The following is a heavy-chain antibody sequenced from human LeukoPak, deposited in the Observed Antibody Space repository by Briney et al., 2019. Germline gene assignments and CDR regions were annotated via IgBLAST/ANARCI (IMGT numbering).Heavy chain of an antibody. J-gene: IGHJ4*02. CDR3: AKWAYIVVVPAAYFDY. V-gene: IGHV3-9*01. Sequence: PGRSLRLSCAASGFTFDDYAMHWVRQAPGKGLEWVSGISWNSGSIGYADSVKGRFTISRDNSKNTLYLQMNSLRAEDTAVYYCAKWAYIVVVPAAYFDYWGQGTLVTVSS. CDR2: ISWNSGSI. CDR1: GFTFDDYA. D-gene: IGHD2-2*01.